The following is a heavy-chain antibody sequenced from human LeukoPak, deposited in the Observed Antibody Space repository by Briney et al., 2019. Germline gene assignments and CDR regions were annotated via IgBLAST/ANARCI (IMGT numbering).Heavy chain of an antibody. J-gene: IGHJ2*01. CDR3: ARSLAAAGTGVHWYFDL. D-gene: IGHD6-13*01. Sequence: GGSLRLSCAASGFTFSSYGMHWVRQAPGKGLEWVAVIWYDGSNKYYADSVKGRFTISRDNSKNTLYLQMNSLRAEDTAVYYRARSLAAAGTGVHWYFDLRGRGTLVTVSS. CDR1: GFTFSSYG. V-gene: IGHV3-33*01. CDR2: IWYDGSNK.